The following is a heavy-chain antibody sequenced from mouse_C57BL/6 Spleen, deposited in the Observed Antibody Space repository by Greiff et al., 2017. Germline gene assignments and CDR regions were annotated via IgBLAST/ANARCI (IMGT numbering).Heavy chain of an antibody. V-gene: IGHV14-2*01. Sequence: EVQRVESGAELVKPGASVKLSCTASGFNIKDYYMHWVKQRTEQGLEWIGRIDPEDGETKYAPKFQGKATITADTSSNTAYLQLSSLTSEDTAVYYCARGATVVATPMDYWGQGTSVTVSS. D-gene: IGHD1-1*01. CDR2: IDPEDGET. CDR3: ARGATVVATPMDY. CDR1: GFNIKDYY. J-gene: IGHJ4*01.